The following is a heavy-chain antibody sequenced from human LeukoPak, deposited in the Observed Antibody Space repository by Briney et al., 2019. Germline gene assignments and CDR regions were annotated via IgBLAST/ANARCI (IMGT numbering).Heavy chain of an antibody. CDR1: GGSISSYY. J-gene: IGHJ4*02. D-gene: IGHD4-23*01. V-gene: IGHV4-59*08. CDR3: ARHISYGGDSAFGY. Sequence: SETLSLTCTVSGGSISSYYWSWIRQPPGKGLEWIGYIHYSGITNYNPSLKSRVTMSMDTSKNQFSLKLSSVAAADTAIYYCARHISYGGDSAFGYWGQGTLVTVSS. CDR2: IHYSGIT.